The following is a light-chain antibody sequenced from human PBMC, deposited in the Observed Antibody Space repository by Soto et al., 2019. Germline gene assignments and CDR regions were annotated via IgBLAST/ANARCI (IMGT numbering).Light chain of an antibody. Sequence: DIQMSQSPSTLSASVGDRVTITCRASQSISTWLARYHQRAGKTPKLLIYKASNLESGGPSRLSGSGSGTDFTLTISSLQPDDFATYYCQQYNSYSWAFGQGTEVDIE. V-gene: IGKV1-5*03. CDR3: QQYNSYSWA. J-gene: IGKJ1*01. CDR1: QSISTW. CDR2: KAS.